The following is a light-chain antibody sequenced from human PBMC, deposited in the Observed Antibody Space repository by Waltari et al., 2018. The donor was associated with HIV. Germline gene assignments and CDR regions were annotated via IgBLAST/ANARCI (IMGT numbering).Light chain of an antibody. CDR2: VDT. J-gene: IGLJ3*02. CDR1: ALPKKY. CDR3: YSTDSSGNHRV. Sequence: SSELTQPPSVSVSPGQTARITSPGDALPKKYYSWYQQKSGQAPVLVIYVDTKRPSGIPERFSGSSSGTMATLTISGAQVEDEADYYCYSTDSSGNHRVFGGGTKLTVL. V-gene: IGLV3-10*01.